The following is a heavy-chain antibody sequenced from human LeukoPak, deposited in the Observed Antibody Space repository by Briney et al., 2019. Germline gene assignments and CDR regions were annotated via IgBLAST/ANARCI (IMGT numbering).Heavy chain of an antibody. V-gene: IGHV3-23*01. Sequence: GGSLRLSCAASGFTFSSYAMSWVRQAPGKGLEWVSAISGSGGSTYYADSVKGWFTISRDNSKNTLYLQMNSLRAEDTAVYYCRIYYYGSGSYFEEFFDYWGQGTLVTVSS. CDR2: ISGSGGST. CDR3: RIYYYGSGSYFEEFFDY. J-gene: IGHJ4*02. D-gene: IGHD3-10*01. CDR1: GFTFSSYA.